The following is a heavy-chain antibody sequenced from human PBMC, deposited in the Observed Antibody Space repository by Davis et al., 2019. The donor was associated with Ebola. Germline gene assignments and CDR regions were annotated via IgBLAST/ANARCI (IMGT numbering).Heavy chain of an antibody. D-gene: IGHD2-15*01. Sequence: AASVKVSCKASGYTFTSYGISWVRQAPGQGLEGMGWISAYNGNTNYAQKLQGRVTMTTDTSTSTAYIELRSLRSDDTAVYYCARDIVVNWFDPWGQGTLVTVSS. CDR3: ARDIVVNWFDP. J-gene: IGHJ5*02. V-gene: IGHV1-18*01. CDR2: ISAYNGNT. CDR1: GYTFTSYG.